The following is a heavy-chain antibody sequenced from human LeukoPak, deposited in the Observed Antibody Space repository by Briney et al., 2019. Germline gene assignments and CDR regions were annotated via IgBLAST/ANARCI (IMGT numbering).Heavy chain of an antibody. CDR1: GGTFSSYD. CDR2: MNPNSGNT. D-gene: IGHD4-17*01. V-gene: IGHV1-8*02. CDR3: ASPRTPTTVTTDYYGMDV. Sequence: ASVKVSCKASGGTFSSYDINWVRQATGQGLEWMGWMNPNSGNTGYAQKFQGRVTMTRNTSISTAYMELSSLRSEDTAVYYCASPRTPTTVTTDYYGMDVWGQGTTVTVSS. J-gene: IGHJ6*02.